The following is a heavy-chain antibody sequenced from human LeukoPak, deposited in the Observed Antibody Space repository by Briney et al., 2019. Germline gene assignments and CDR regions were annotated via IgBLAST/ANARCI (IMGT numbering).Heavy chain of an antibody. V-gene: IGHV5-51*01. Sequence: IPSTLTGFSITTYCIAYSRSLPGKALDRIGVIYPGDSDTRYSPSFQGQVTISADKSISTAYLQWSSLKASDTAMYYCAGVYYYDSSGYGGTDYWGQGTLVTVSS. CDR1: GFSITTYC. J-gene: IGHJ4*02. CDR2: IYPGDSDT. D-gene: IGHD3-22*01. CDR3: AGVYYYDSSGYGGTDY.